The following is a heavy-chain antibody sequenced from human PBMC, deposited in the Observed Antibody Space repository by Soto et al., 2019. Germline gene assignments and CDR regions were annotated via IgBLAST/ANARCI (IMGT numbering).Heavy chain of an antibody. V-gene: IGHV5-51*01. J-gene: IGHJ3*02. Sequence: GESLKISCQGSGYAFSSYWIAWVRQMPGKGLEWMGIIYPGDSDTRYSPSFQGQVTISVDKSITTAYLQWSSLKASDTAMYYCARRGAVAPSDAFDIWGQGTMVTVSS. CDR1: GYAFSSYW. CDR3: ARRGAVAPSDAFDI. CDR2: IYPGDSDT. D-gene: IGHD6-19*01.